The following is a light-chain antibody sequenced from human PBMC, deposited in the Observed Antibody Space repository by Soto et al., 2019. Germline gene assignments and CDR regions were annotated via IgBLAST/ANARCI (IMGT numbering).Light chain of an antibody. J-gene: IGKJ4*01. V-gene: IGKV3-15*01. CDR1: QSVSIN. CDR3: QQCKNWPLT. CDR2: GAS. Sequence: EIVMAQSPATLSVSPGQRATLSCGAGQSVSINLAWFQQKPGQARRLLIYGASTRETGIPARFSGSGSGTEFTLTISSLQSEDFAVDDCQQCKNWPLTFGGGTKV.